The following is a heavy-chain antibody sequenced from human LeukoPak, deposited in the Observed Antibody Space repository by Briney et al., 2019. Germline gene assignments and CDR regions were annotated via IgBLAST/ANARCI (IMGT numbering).Heavy chain of an antibody. J-gene: IGHJ6*02. Sequence: GGSLRLSCATSGFTSSRYSMNWVRQAPGKGLEWASSISSSSSYIYYADSVKGRFTISRDNARNSLYPQMNSLRAEDTAVYYCARDQHIAVAGPYGMDVWGQGTTVTVSS. CDR2: ISSSSSYI. D-gene: IGHD6-19*01. V-gene: IGHV3-21*01. CDR3: ARDQHIAVAGPYGMDV. CDR1: GFTSSRYS.